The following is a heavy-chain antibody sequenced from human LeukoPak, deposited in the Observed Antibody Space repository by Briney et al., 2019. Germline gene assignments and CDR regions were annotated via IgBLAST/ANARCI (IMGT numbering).Heavy chain of an antibody. V-gene: IGHV4-34*01. Sequence: SETLSLTCTVSGGSISSCYWSWIRQPPGKGLEWIGEINHSGSTNYNPSLKSRVTISVDTSKNQFSLKLSSVTAADTAVYYCARGGGSGSYKEIDYWGQGTLVTVSS. CDR1: GGSISSCY. CDR3: ARGGGSGSYKEIDY. J-gene: IGHJ4*02. CDR2: INHSGST. D-gene: IGHD3-10*01.